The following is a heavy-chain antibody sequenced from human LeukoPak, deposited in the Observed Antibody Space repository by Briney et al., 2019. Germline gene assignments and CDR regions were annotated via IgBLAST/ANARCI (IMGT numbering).Heavy chain of an antibody. V-gene: IGHV1-2*06. J-gene: IGHJ4*02. CDR2: INPNSGGT. Sequence: GASVKVSCKASGYTFTANHIHWVRQAPGQGLEWMGRINPNSGGTIYAQEFQGRVIMTRDTSITTGYMELSRLRSDDTAVYYCASGSGTYSPDYWGQGTLVTVSP. D-gene: IGHD3-10*01. CDR3: ASGSGTYSPDY. CDR1: GYTFTANH.